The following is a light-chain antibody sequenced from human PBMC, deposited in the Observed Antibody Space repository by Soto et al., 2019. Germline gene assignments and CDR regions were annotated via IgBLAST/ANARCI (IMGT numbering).Light chain of an antibody. CDR3: QQYGNSAWT. V-gene: IGKV3-20*01. J-gene: IGKJ1*01. Sequence: EIVMTQSPVTLSVSPGERATLSCRASQSIGSALAWYRQRPGQPPRLLIYGASTRATGIPDRFSGSGSGTDFTLTISRLEPEDFAVYYCQQYGNSAWTFGQGTKVEIK. CDR2: GAS. CDR1: QSIGSA.